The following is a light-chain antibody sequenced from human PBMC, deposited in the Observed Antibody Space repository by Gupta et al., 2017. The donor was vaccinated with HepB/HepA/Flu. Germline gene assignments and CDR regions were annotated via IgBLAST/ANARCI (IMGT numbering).Light chain of an antibody. CDR1: QSIYNY. V-gene: IGKV1-39*01. CDR2: GAF. CDR3: QQSSRTPLT. Sequence: DIHMTQSPSSLSASVGARVTITCRASQSIYNYLNWYQQKPGKAPKVLIYGAFNLQSGVPSRFSGSGSGTEFTLTISSLQPEDFATYYCQQSSRTPLTFGQGTRLEI. J-gene: IGKJ5*01.